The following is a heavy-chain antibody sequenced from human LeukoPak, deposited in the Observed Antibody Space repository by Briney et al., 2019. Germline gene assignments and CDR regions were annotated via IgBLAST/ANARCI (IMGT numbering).Heavy chain of an antibody. CDR1: GFTFSSYA. V-gene: IGHV3-30*04. CDR2: ISYDGSNK. J-gene: IGHJ4*02. CDR3: ARDPRDGYNHGFDY. Sequence: GGSLRLSCAASGFTFSSYAMHWVRQAPGKGLEWVAVISYDGSNKYYADSVKGRFTISRDNSKNTLYLQMNSLRAEDTAVYYCARDPRDGYNHGFDYWGQGTLVTVSS. D-gene: IGHD5-24*01.